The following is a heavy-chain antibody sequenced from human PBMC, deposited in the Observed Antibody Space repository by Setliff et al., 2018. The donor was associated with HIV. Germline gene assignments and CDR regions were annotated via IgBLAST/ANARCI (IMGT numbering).Heavy chain of an antibody. CDR1: GYSFTSYW. CDR3: ARLVGNTYYDILTGYYNTPHFDY. V-gene: IGHV5-51*01. Sequence: GESLKISCKGSGYSFTSYWIGWVRQMPGKGLEWMGIIYPGDSDTRYSPSFQGQVTISADKSISTAYLQWSSLKASYTAMYYCARLVGNTYYDILTGYYNTPHFDYWGQGTLVTVSS. J-gene: IGHJ4*02. D-gene: IGHD3-9*01. CDR2: IYPGDSDT.